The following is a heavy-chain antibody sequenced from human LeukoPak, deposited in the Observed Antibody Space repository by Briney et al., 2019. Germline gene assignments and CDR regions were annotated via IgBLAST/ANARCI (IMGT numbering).Heavy chain of an antibody. Sequence: ASVKVACKPYGGTFSSYAISWVRQAPGQGLEWMGRIIPIFGTANYAQKFQGRFTITTDNSTSTAYMELSRLRSEDTAVYYCARNKATRAAKVITYYYYMDVWGKGTTVTVPS. V-gene: IGHV1-69*05. CDR1: GGTFSSYA. J-gene: IGHJ6*03. CDR2: IIPIFGTA. D-gene: IGHD3-22*01. CDR3: ARNKATRAAKVITYYYYMDV.